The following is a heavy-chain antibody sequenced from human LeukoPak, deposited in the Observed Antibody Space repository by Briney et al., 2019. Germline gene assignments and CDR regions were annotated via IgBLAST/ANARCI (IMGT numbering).Heavy chain of an antibody. V-gene: IGHV3-33*01. CDR3: AREVSAGGTDYFDY. CDR1: GLTFSTYG. CDR2: IWSDGTNK. D-gene: IGHD6-13*01. Sequence: GRPLRLSCAASGLTFSTYGMHWVRQAPGKGLEWVAVIWSDGTNKYYADSVKGRFTISRDNSKNTLYLQMNSLRAEDTAVYYCAREVSAGGTDYFDYWGQGTLVTVSS. J-gene: IGHJ4*02.